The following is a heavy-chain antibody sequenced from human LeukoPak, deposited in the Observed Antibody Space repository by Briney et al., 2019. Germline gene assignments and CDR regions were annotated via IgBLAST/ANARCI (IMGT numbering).Heavy chain of an antibody. V-gene: IGHV3-66*01. D-gene: IGHD3-9*01. CDR3: ASALGTYYDILTGYLDQDY. Sequence: GGSLRLSCAASGSTVSSNYMSWVRQAPGKGLEWVSVIYSGGSTYYADSVKGRFTISRDNSKNTLYLQMNSPRAEDTAVYYCASALGTYYDILTGYLDQDYWGQGTLDTVSS. J-gene: IGHJ4*02. CDR1: GSTVSSNY. CDR2: IYSGGST.